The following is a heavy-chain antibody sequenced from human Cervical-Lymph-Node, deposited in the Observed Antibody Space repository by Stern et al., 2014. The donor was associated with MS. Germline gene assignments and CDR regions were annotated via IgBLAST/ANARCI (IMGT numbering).Heavy chain of an antibody. CDR1: GYTFTSYD. CDR3: ARSPNYYDSSDRYYFDY. V-gene: IGHV1-46*01. Sequence: QVQLVQSGAEVKKPGASVKVSCKASGYTFTSYDMHWVRQAPGQGLEWMGIINPSGGSTSYAQKVQVRVTMTRDTSTSTVSMELSSLRSEDTAVYYCARSPNYYDSSDRYYFDYWGQGTLVTVSS. J-gene: IGHJ4*02. CDR2: INPSGGST. D-gene: IGHD3-22*01.